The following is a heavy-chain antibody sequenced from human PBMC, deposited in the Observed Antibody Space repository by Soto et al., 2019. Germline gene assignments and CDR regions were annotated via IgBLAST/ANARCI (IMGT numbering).Heavy chain of an antibody. CDR3: ARGLSGSSYDYYFDY. J-gene: IGHJ4*02. V-gene: IGHV4-61*01. CDR2: IYYSGST. D-gene: IGHD1-26*01. Sequence: PSETLSLTCTVSGGSVSSGSYYWSWIRQPPGKGLEWIGYIYYSGSTNYNPSLKSRVTISVDTSKNQFSLKLSSVTAADTAVYYCARGLSGSSYDYYFDYWGQGTLVTVSS. CDR1: GGSVSSGSYY.